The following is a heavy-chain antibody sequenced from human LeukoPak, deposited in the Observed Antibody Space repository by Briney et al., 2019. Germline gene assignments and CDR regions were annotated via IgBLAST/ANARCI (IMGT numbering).Heavy chain of an antibody. Sequence: GGSLRLSCAASGFTFSSYAMSWVRQAPGKGLEWVSAISGSGGSTYYADSVKGRFTISRDNSKNMLYLQMNSLRAEDTAVYYCAKDPDGQFSAFDIWGQGTMVTVSS. J-gene: IGHJ3*02. V-gene: IGHV3-23*01. CDR2: ISGSGGST. D-gene: IGHD6-19*01. CDR3: AKDPDGQFSAFDI. CDR1: GFTFSSYA.